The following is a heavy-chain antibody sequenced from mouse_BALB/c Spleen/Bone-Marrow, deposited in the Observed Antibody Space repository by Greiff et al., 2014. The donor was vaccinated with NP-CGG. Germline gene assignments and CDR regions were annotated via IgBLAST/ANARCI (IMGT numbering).Heavy chain of an antibody. Sequence: QVQLQQPGAELVKPGASVKLSCKASGYTFTSYWMHWVKQRPGQGLEWIGEINPSNGRTNYNEKFKSKATLTVDKSSSTAYMQPSSLTSEDSAVYYCARWGITLAYWGQGTLVTVSA. CDR3: ARWGITLAY. V-gene: IGHV1S81*02. CDR2: INPSNGRT. D-gene: IGHD2-4*01. CDR1: GYTFTSYW. J-gene: IGHJ3*01.